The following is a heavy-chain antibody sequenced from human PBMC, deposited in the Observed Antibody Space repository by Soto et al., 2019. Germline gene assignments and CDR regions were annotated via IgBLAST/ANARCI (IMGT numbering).Heavy chain of an antibody. J-gene: IGHJ4*02. CDR3: ANLYYYDISGYYYFDY. Sequence: GGSLRLSCAASGFTFSSYAMSWVRQAPGKGLEWVSAISGSGGSTYYADSVKGRFTISRDNSKNTLYLQMNSLRAEDTAVYYCANLYYYDISGYYYFDYWGQGTLVTVSS. CDR2: ISGSGGST. CDR1: GFTFSSYA. V-gene: IGHV3-23*01. D-gene: IGHD3-22*01.